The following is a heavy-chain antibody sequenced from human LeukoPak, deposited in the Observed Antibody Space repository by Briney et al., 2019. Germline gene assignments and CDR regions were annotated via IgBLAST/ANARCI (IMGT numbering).Heavy chain of an antibody. Sequence: ASVKVSSKASGYTFSDYYIHWVRQAPGQGLEWMGWVVPYSGGTKYAQKFQGRVTMTRDTSISTAYMELSKLRYDDTAVYYCATLGATSFDYWGQGALVTVSS. CDR3: ATLGATSFDY. D-gene: IGHD1-26*01. CDR2: VVPYSGGT. J-gene: IGHJ4*02. CDR1: GYTFSDYY. V-gene: IGHV1-2*02.